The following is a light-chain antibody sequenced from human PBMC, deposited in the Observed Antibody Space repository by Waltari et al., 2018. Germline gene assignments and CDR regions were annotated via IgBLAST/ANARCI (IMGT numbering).Light chain of an antibody. CDR2: EVS. CDR3: SSDAVSNNFYD. CDR1: GSGGS. Sequence: QSALTQPPSASGSPGQPVTLSCTGTGSGGSVSWYQQLPGKAPKLLIYEVSKRPSGVPDRFSGSKSGNTASLTVSGLQAEDEGDYYCSSDAVSNNFYDFGSGTKVTVL. V-gene: IGLV2-8*01. J-gene: IGLJ1*01.